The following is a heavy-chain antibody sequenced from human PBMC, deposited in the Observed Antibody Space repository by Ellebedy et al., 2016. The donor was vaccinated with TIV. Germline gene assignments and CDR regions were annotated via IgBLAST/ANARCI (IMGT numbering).Heavy chain of an antibody. J-gene: IGHJ1*01. CDR2: ISAYSGNT. CDR3: ARDGHYCDSSGYCRPNWFQH. D-gene: IGHD3-22*01. CDR1: GHTFSSYG. Sequence: AASVKVSCKASGHTFSSYGINWVRQAPGQGLEWMGWISAYSGNTNYAQKIQGRVTMTTDTSTSTAYMELRSLRSDDTAVYYCARDGHYCDSSGYCRPNWFQHWGQGTLVTVSS. V-gene: IGHV1-18*04.